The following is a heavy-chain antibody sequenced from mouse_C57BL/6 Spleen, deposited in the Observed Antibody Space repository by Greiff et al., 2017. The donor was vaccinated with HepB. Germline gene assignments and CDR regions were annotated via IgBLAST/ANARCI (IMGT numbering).Heavy chain of an antibody. V-gene: IGHV1-50*01. CDR1: GYTFTSYW. CDR3: ARSHGSSYHFDY. J-gene: IGHJ2*01. CDR2: IDPSDSYT. D-gene: IGHD1-1*01. Sequence: QVHVKQPGAELVKPGASVKLSCKASGYTFTSYWMQWVKQRPGQGLEWIGEIDPSDSYTNYNQKFKGKATLTVDTSSSTAYMQLSSLTSEDSAVYYCARSHGSSYHFDYWGQGTTLTVSS.